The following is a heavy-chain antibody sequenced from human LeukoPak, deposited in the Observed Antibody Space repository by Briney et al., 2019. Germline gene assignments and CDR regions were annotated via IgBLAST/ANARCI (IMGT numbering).Heavy chain of an antibody. CDR1: GFAFNSYD. CDR2: ITTDT. V-gene: IGHV3-23*01. J-gene: IGHJ4*02. Sequence: GGSLRLSCAASGFAFNSYDMTWVRRAPGKGLEWVSLITTDTYYADSVRGRFTISRDNSKNTLYLQMNSLRADDTAVYYCAKAGSGHYYDYWGQGTLVTVSA. CDR3: AKAGSGHYYDY. D-gene: IGHD3-22*01.